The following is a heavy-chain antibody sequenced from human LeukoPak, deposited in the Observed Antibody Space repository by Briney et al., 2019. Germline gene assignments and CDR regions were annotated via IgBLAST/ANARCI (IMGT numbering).Heavy chain of an antibody. V-gene: IGHV1-8*02. J-gene: IGHJ4*02. CDR1: GYTFTSYD. CDR2: MNPNSGNT. CDR3: ARTKGLGATNYFDY. D-gene: IGHD1-26*01. Sequence: ASVKVSCKASGYTFTSYDINWVRQATGQGLEWMGWMNPNSGNTGYAQKFQGRVTMTTDTSTSTAYMELRSLRSDDTAVYYCARTKGLGATNYFDYWGQGTLVTVSS.